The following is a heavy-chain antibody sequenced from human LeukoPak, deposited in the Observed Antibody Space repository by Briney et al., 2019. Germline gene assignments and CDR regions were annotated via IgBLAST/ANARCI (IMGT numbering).Heavy chain of an antibody. CDR2: ISSSGSTI. CDR1: GFTFSSYE. V-gene: IGHV3-48*03. J-gene: IGHJ4*02. D-gene: IGHD5-18*01. Sequence: GGSLRLSCAASGFTFSSYEMNWVRQAPGKGLEWVSYISSSGSTIYYADSVKGRFTISRDNAKNSLYLQMNSLRAEDTAVYYCARDRGYSYGFSYYFDHWGQGTLVTVSS. CDR3: ARDRGYSYGFSYYFDH.